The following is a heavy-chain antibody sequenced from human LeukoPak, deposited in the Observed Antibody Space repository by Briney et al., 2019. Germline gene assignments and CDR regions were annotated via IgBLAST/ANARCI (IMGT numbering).Heavy chain of an antibody. J-gene: IGHJ4*02. CDR3: ARYYYGSGRISFDY. CDR2: IIPIFGTA. V-gene: IGHV1-69*05. D-gene: IGHD3-10*01. Sequence: SVKVSCKASGGTFSSYAISWVRQAPGQGLEWMGGIIPIFGTANYAQKLQGRVTMTTDTSTSTPYMELRSLRSDDTAVYYCARYYYGSGRISFDYWGQGTLVTVSS. CDR1: GGTFSSYA.